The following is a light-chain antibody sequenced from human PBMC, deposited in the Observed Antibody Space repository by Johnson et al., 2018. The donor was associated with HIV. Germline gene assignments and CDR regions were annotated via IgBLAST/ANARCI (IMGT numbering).Light chain of an antibody. CDR3: GTWDSSLSAYV. V-gene: IGLV1-51*02. J-gene: IGLJ1*01. CDR2: ENN. Sequence: QSMLTQPPSVSAAPGQKVTISCSGSSSNIGNNYVSWYQQLPGTAPKLLIYENNMRPSGIPDRFSGSKSATSATLGIAGLQTGDEADYYCGTWDSSLSAYVFGTGTQVTVL. CDR1: SSNIGNNY.